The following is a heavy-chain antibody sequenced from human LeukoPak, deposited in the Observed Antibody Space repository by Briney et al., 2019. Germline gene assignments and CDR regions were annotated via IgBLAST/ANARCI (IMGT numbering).Heavy chain of an antibody. CDR3: ARDLVVVPAAIGGYWYFDL. CDR1: GGSISSYY. D-gene: IGHD2-2*02. J-gene: IGHJ2*01. V-gene: IGHV4-59*01. CDR2: IYYSGST. Sequence: SETLSLTCTVSGGSISSYYWSWIRQPPGKGLEWIGYIYYSGSTNYNPSLKSRVTISVDTSKNQFSLKLSSVTAADTAVYYCARDLVVVPAAIGGYWYFDLWGRGTLVTVSS.